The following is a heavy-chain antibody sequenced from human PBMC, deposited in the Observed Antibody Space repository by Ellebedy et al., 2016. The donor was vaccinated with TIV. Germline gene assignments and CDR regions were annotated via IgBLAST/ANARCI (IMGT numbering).Heavy chain of an antibody. CDR1: GFTFSSYA. CDR3: AATRDYYDSSGYYLPDY. D-gene: IGHD3-22*01. CDR2: ISGSGGST. J-gene: IGHJ4*02. V-gene: IGHV3-23*01. Sequence: GGSLRLSCAASGFTFSSYAMSWVRQAPGKGLEWVSAISGSGGSTYYADSVKGRFTISRDNSKNTLYLQMNSLRAEDTAVYYCAATRDYYDSSGYYLPDYWGQGTLVTVSS.